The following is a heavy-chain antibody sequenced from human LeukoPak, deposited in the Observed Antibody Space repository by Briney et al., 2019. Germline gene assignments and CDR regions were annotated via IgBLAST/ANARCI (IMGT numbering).Heavy chain of an antibody. V-gene: IGHV4-38-2*02. D-gene: IGHD2-2*01. CDR3: ARGVVVPADAFDI. Sequence: SETLSLTCTVSGYSISSGYYWGWIRQPPGKGLEWIGYIYYSGSTNYNPSLKSRVTISVDTSKNQFSLKLSSVTAADTAVYYCARGVVVPADAFDIWGQGTMVTVSS. CDR2: IYYSGST. J-gene: IGHJ3*02. CDR1: GYSISSGYY.